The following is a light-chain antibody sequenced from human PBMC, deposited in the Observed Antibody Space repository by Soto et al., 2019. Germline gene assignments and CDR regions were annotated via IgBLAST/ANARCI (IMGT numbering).Light chain of an antibody. V-gene: IGKV3-20*01. Sequence: IVLTQSPGTLSLSPGERATLSCRASQSFSSTFLGWYQQKPGQAPRLLIHGASSRATGIPDRFSGSGSGTDFTLTISSLEPEDSAVYFCHQYAYSPRTFGQGTKVDIK. CDR1: QSFSSTF. CDR2: GAS. CDR3: HQYAYSPRT. J-gene: IGKJ1*01.